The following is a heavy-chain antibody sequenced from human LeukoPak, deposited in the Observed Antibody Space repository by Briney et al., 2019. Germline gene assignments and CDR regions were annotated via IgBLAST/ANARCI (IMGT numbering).Heavy chain of an antibody. J-gene: IGHJ4*02. CDR2: ISYDGSNK. Sequence: HPGGSLRLSCAASRFTFSSYGMHWVRQAPGKGLEWVAVISYDGSNKYYADSVKGRFTISRDNSKNTLYLQMNSLRAEDTAVYYCAKTGGPYYYDSSGYYVLDYWGQGTLVTVSS. CDR3: AKTGGPYYYDSSGYYVLDY. D-gene: IGHD3-22*01. V-gene: IGHV3-30*18. CDR1: RFTFSSYG.